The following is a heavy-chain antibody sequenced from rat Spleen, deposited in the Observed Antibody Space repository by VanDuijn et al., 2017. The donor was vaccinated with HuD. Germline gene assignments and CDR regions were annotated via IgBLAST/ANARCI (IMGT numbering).Heavy chain of an antibody. CDR1: GFTFSDYY. J-gene: IGHJ3*01. V-gene: IGHV5-29*01. CDR2: INFDGSNI. D-gene: IGHD1-12*02. Sequence: EVQLVESDGGLVQPGRSLKLSCAASGFTFSDYYMAWVRQAPTKGLEWVATINFDGSNIYYRDSVKGRFTISRDNAKSTLYLQMDSLRSEDTATYYCATQDYDGSYYYGWFAYWGQGTLVTVSS. CDR3: ATQDYDGSYYYGWFAY.